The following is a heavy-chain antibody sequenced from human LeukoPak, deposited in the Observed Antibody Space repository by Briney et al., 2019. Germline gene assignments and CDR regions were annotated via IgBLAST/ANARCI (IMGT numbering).Heavy chain of an antibody. V-gene: IGHV4-61*02. CDR1: NDSISSGRYY. Sequence: SETLSLTCSVSNDSISSGRYYWIWIRQPAGKGLEWIGRIYTSGSTNYNPSLKGRVIISVDTSKNQFSLNLSSVTAADTAVYYCARDRTGWLQADYWGPGTLVTVSS. CDR3: ARDRTGWLQADY. J-gene: IGHJ4*02. CDR2: IYTSGST. D-gene: IGHD5-24*01.